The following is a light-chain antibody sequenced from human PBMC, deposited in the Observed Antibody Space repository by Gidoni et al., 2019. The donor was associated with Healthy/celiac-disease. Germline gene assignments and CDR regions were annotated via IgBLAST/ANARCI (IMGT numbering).Light chain of an antibody. V-gene: IGKV1-39*01. CDR1: QSISSY. CDR2: TTS. J-gene: IGKJ1*01. CDR3: QQSYSATWT. Sequence: DIQMTQSPSSLSASVGDRVTITCRASQSISSYLNWYQQKPGRAPKLLIYTTSNLQSGVPSRFSGSGSGTDFTLTISSLQPEDFATYYCQQSYSATWTFXQXTKVEIK.